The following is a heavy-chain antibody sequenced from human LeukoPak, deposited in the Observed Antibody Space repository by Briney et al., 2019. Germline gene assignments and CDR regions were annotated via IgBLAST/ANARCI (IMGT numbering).Heavy chain of an antibody. CDR1: GGTFSSYA. J-gene: IGHJ4*02. CDR2: IIPIFGTA. V-gene: IGHV1-69*01. Sequence: SVKVSCKASGGTFSSYAISWVRQAPGQGLEWMGGIIPIFGTANYAQKFQGRVTITADESTSTAYMELSSLRSEDTAVYYCARAHYYGSGSYYTGRLDYWGQGTLVTVSS. D-gene: IGHD3-10*01. CDR3: ARAHYYGSGSYYTGRLDY.